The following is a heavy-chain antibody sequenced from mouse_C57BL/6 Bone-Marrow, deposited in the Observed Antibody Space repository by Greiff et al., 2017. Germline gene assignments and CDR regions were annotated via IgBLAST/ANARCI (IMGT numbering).Heavy chain of an antibody. Sequence: DVKLVESGGDLVKPGGSLKLSCAASGFTFSSYGMSWVRQTPDKRLEWVATISSGGSYTYYPDSVKGRFTISRDNAKNTLYLQMSSLKSEDTAMYYCAGRFDYWGQGTTLTVSS. CDR2: ISSGGSYT. V-gene: IGHV5-6*02. CDR1: GFTFSSYG. J-gene: IGHJ2*01. CDR3: AGRFDY.